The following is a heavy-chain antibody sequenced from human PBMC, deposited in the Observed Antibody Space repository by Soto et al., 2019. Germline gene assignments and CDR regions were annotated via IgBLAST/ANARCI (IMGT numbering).Heavy chain of an antibody. V-gene: IGHV3-23*01. D-gene: IGHD3-22*01. Sequence: PGGSLRLSCAASGFTFSSYAMCWVRQAPGQGLEWVSALSGSGGSTYYADSVKGRVTIYRDNSKNTLYLQMNSLRAGDTAGYYCAKDLNRLPMIVVVIVDAFNIWGQGTMVTVPS. CDR2: LSGSGGST. CDR1: GFTFSSYA. J-gene: IGHJ3*02. CDR3: AKDLNRLPMIVVVIVDAFNI.